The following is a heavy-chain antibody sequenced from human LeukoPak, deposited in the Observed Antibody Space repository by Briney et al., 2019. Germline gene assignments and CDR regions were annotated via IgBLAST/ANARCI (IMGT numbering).Heavy chain of an antibody. CDR2: ISSSSSTI. CDR3: ARDKRGGYYYFDY. V-gene: IGHV3-48*04. D-gene: IGHD1-26*01. CDR1: GFTFSSYS. J-gene: IGHJ4*02. Sequence: GGSLRLSCAASGFTFSSYSMNWVRQAPGKGLEWVSYISSSSSTIYYADSVKGRFTISRDNAKNSLYLQMNSLRAEDTAVYYCARDKRGGYYYFDYWGQGTLVTVSS.